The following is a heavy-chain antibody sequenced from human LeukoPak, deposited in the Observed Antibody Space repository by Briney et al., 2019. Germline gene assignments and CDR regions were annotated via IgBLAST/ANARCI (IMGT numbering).Heavy chain of an antibody. Sequence: ASVKVSCKASGYTFTSYGISWVRQAPGQGLEWMGWISAYNGNTNYAQKLQGRVTMTTDTSTSTAYMELRSLRSDDTAVYYCASLPLWGYYDSSGYLWGQGTPVTVSS. D-gene: IGHD3-22*01. CDR3: ASLPLWGYYDSSGYL. V-gene: IGHV1-18*01. CDR2: ISAYNGNT. J-gene: IGHJ4*02. CDR1: GYTFTSYG.